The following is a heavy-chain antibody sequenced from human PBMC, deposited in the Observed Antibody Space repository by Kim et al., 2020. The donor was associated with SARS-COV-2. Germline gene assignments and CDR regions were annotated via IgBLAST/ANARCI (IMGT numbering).Heavy chain of an antibody. J-gene: IGHJ5*02. CDR3: ARSKTDALFDP. CDR2: T. Sequence: TSYSPSFPGQVTISADKSISTAYLQWSSLKASDTAMYYCARSKTDALFDPWGQGTLVTVSS. V-gene: IGHV5-51*01.